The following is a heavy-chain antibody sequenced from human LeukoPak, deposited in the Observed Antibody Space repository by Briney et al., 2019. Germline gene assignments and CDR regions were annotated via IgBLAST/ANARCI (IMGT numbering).Heavy chain of an antibody. D-gene: IGHD1-26*01. CDR3: ARDPRSGSYFDY. J-gene: IGHJ4*02. Sequence: GGSLRLSCAASGFTFSTYWMSWVRQAPGKGREYVANINQDGSEKYYVDSVKGRFTVSRDNAKNSLYLQMNSLRAEDTAVYYCARDPRSGSYFDYWGQGTLVTVFS. CDR2: INQDGSEK. V-gene: IGHV3-7*01. CDR1: GFTFSTYW.